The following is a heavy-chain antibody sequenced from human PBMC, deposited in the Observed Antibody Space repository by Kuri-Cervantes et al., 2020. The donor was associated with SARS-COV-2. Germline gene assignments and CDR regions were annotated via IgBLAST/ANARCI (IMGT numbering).Heavy chain of an antibody. CDR1: GGSFSNSNYY. J-gene: IGHJ5*02. V-gene: IGHV4-39*01. CDR2: IHYSGNA. D-gene: IGHD2-21*01. CDR3: ARLPPLDVGAYSPAGHNSFDR. Sequence: SETLSLTCSASGGSFSNSNYYWGWIRQPPGQGLEWIGSIHYSGNAHHNPALKSRVSMSVDTSKNQFSLKVKFVTAADTAIYYWARLPPLDVGAYSPAGHNSFDRWGQGILVTVSS.